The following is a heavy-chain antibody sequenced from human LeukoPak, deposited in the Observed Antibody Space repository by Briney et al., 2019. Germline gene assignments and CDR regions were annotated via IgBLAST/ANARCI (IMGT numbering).Heavy chain of an antibody. D-gene: IGHD4-17*01. CDR1: GFTFDDYA. V-gene: IGHV3-9*01. Sequence: GRSLRLSCAASGFTFDDYAMHWVRQAPGKGLEWVSGISWNSGSIGCADSVKGRFTISRDNAKNSLYLQMNSLRAEDTALYYCAKASPYGDYVDYWGQGTLVTVSS. CDR3: AKASPYGDYVDY. CDR2: ISWNSGSI. J-gene: IGHJ4*02.